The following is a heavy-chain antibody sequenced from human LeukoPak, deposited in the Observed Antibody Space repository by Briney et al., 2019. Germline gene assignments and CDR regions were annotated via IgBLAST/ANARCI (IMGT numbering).Heavy chain of an antibody. J-gene: IGHJ4*02. V-gene: IGHV3-30*03. D-gene: IGHD4-23*01. Sequence: GGSLRLSCAASGFTFSSYGMSCVRQAPGKGLEWVAVISSDGSKKDYADSVKGRFTISRDNSKNTLYLQMSSLRAEDTAVYYCARGAHKRDDYGGFFDYWGQGTLVTVSS. CDR2: ISSDGSKK. CDR1: GFTFSSYG. CDR3: ARGAHKRDDYGGFFDY.